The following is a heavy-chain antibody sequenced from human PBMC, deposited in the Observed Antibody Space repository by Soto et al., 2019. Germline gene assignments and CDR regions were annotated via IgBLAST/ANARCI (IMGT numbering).Heavy chain of an antibody. J-gene: IGHJ6*02. CDR1: GFTFSSYA. D-gene: IGHD6-13*01. Sequence: GGSLRLSCAASGFTFSSYAMSWVRQAPGKGLEWVSAISGSGGSTYYADSVKGRFTISRDNSKNTLYLQMNSLRAEDTAVYYCAKSLFIAAAGTVSLYYGMDVWGQGTTVTVSS. CDR3: AKSLFIAAAGTVSLYYGMDV. CDR2: ISGSGGST. V-gene: IGHV3-23*01.